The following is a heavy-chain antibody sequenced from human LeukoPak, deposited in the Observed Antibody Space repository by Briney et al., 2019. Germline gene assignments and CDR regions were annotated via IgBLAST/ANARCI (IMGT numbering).Heavy chain of an antibody. V-gene: IGHV3-30*02. J-gene: IGHJ4*02. D-gene: IGHD1-26*01. Sequence: HPGGSLRLSCGASGFIFDTHDMHWVRQAPGKGLEWVAFIRSDGYHTYYADSVKGRFTISRDNAKNSLYLQMNSLRAEDTAVYYCARRRDSGSLQHFDYWGQGTLVTVSS. CDR1: GFIFDTHD. CDR2: IRSDGYHT. CDR3: ARRRDSGSLQHFDY.